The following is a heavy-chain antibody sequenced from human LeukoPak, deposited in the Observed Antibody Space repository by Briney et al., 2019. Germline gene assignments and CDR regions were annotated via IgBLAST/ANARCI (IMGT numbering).Heavy chain of an antibody. V-gene: IGHV3-21*01. Sequence: PGGSLRLSCAASGFTCSSYNMAWVRQAPGKGLEWVSSISTSNSYIYYADSVKGRFTISRDNAKNSLYLQMNSLRAEDTAMYYCARALGLADYWGQGTLVTVSS. CDR1: GFTCSSYN. J-gene: IGHJ4*02. CDR2: ISTSNSYI. CDR3: ARALGLADY.